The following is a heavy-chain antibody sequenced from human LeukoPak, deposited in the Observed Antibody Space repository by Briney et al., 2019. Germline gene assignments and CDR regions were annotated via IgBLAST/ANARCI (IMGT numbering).Heavy chain of an antibody. J-gene: IGHJ6*02. CDR2: INHSGST. CDR1: GGSFSGYY. V-gene: IGHV4-34*01. CDR3: ASMYYDFWSGYSYYYYYFGMDV. D-gene: IGHD3-3*01. Sequence: SETLSLTCAVYGGSFSGYYWSWIRQPPGKGLEWIGEINHSGSTNYNPSLKSRVTISVDTSKNQFSLKLSSVTAADTAVYYCASMYYDFWSGYSYYYYYFGMDVWGQGTTVTVSS.